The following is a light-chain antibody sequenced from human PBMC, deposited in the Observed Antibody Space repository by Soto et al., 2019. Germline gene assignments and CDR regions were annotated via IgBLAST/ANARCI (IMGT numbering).Light chain of an antibody. V-gene: IGKV2-28*01. CDR3: LQALQTPA. CDR1: QSLLQSNGYNY. CDR2: LGF. J-gene: IGKJ1*01. Sequence: DIVMTQSPVSLPVTPGEAASISCRSSQSLLQSNGYNYLDWYLQRPGQSPQLLIFLGFKRASGVPDRFSGSVSGTDFTLQISRVEADDVGVYYCLQALQTPAFGQGTKVDIK.